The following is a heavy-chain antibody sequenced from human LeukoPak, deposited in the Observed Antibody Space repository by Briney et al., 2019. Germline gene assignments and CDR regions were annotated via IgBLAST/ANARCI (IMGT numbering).Heavy chain of an antibody. J-gene: IGHJ5*02. D-gene: IGHD5-12*01. V-gene: IGHV3-7*01. Sequence: GGSLRLSCAASGFTFSTYWMSWVRQAPGKGLEWVANIKEDGSEKYYVDSVKGRFTISRDNAKNSLYLQVNSLRIEDTAVYYCVDVDTSAWGQGTLVTVSS. CDR2: IKEDGSEK. CDR1: GFTFSTYW. CDR3: VDVDTSA.